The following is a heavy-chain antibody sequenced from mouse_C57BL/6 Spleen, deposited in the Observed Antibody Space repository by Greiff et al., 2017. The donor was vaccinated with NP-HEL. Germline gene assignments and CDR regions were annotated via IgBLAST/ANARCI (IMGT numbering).Heavy chain of an antibody. Sequence: VQLQQSGAELVKPGASVKLSCTASGFNIKDYYMHWVKQRPEQGLEWIGRIDPEDGETKYAPKFQGKATITADTSSHTAYLQLSSLTSADTAVYYLASSRYSNPYWYFDVWGTGTTVTVSS. CDR1: GFNIKDYY. J-gene: IGHJ1*03. V-gene: IGHV14-2*01. CDR3: ASSRYSNPYWYFDV. CDR2: IDPEDGET. D-gene: IGHD2-5*01.